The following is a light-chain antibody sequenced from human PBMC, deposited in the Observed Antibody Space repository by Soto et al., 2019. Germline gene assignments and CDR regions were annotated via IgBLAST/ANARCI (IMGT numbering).Light chain of an antibody. CDR1: QTVSSIF. CDR2: GTS. CDR3: QQYGGS. V-gene: IGKV3-20*01. J-gene: IGKJ4*01. Sequence: EIVLTQSPGTLSLSPGERATLSCRASQTVSSIFLAWYQHKPGQAPRLLMYGTSNRATGIPDRFSGSGSGTDFTLTISRLDREDFAVYYCQQYGGSFGGGTKVEIK.